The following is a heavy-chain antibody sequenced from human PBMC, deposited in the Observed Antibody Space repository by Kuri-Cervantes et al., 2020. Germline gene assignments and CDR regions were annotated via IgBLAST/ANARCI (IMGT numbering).Heavy chain of an antibody. Sequence: GGSLRLSCAASGFTFSSYWMSWVRQAPGKGLEWVANIKQDGSEKYYVDSVKGRFTISRDNAKNSLYLQMNSLRTEDTALYYCAKLSVEMATSDAFDIWGQGTMVTVSS. V-gene: IGHV3-7*03. CDR3: AKLSVEMATSDAFDI. CDR2: IKQDGSEK. CDR1: GFTFSSYW. D-gene: IGHD5-24*01. J-gene: IGHJ3*02.